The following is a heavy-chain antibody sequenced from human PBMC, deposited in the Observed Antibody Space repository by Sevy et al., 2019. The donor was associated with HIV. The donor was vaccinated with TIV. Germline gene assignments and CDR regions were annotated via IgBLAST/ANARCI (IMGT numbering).Heavy chain of an antibody. D-gene: IGHD3-22*01. V-gene: IGHV3-15*01. J-gene: IGHJ4*02. CDR3: TTQWF. Sequence: GGSLRLSCAGSGFTFSNTWMSWVRQAPGKGLEWSGRIKSKTDGGTTDYAAPVKGRFSISRDDSKNTLYMQMNSPKTEDTAVYYCTTQWFWGQGTLVTVSS. CDR2: IKSKTDGGTT. CDR1: GFTFSNTW.